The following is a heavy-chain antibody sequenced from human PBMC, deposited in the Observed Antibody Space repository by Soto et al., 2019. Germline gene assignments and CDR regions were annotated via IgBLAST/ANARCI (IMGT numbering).Heavy chain of an antibody. CDR3: ARGRASGSYYLLDY. Sequence: AAVKVSCKASGNTFTSYDINWVRQATGHGLEWMGCINPNSGNIGYAQKFQGRVTMTRDTAIRTAYMEVSRLRSDDTAVYYCARGRASGSYYLLDYWGQGTLVTVSS. J-gene: IGHJ4*02. V-gene: IGHV1-8*01. CDR1: GNTFTSYD. CDR2: INPNSGNI. D-gene: IGHD3-10*01.